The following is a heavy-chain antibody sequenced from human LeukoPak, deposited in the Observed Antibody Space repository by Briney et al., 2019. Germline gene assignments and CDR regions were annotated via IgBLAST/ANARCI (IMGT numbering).Heavy chain of an antibody. D-gene: IGHD5-12*01. Sequence: TSETLSLTCTVSGGSISSYYWSWVRQPPGKGLEWIGYIYYSGSTNYNPSLKSRVTISVDTSKNQFSLKLSSVTAADTAVYYCARFPDGYNRRGYYYGMDVWGKGTTVTVSS. V-gene: IGHV4-59*01. CDR3: ARFPDGYNRRGYYYGMDV. CDR1: GGSISSYY. CDR2: IYYSGST. J-gene: IGHJ6*04.